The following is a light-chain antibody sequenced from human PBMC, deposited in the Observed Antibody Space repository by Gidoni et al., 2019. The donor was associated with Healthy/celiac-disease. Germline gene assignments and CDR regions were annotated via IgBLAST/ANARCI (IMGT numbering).Light chain of an antibody. Sequence: EIVLTPSPGNLSLSPGERATLSCRASQSVSSSYLAWYQQKPGQAPRLLIYGASSRATGIPDRFSGSGSGTDFTLTISRLEPEDFAVYYCQQYGSSFFGQGTKLEIK. CDR2: GAS. CDR3: QQYGSSF. V-gene: IGKV3-20*01. J-gene: IGKJ2*01. CDR1: QSVSSSY.